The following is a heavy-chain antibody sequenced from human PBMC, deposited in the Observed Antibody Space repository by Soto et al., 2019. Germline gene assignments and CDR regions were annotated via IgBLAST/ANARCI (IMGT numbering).Heavy chain of an antibody. CDR3: ARGSRVKILAATGRDYYY. CDR2: INHRGSA. CDR1: GVPFRGYY. J-gene: IGHJ6*01. Sequence: TSETLSLTCALYGVPFRGYYWSWIRQPPGKGLEWIGEINHRGSANYNPSVKSRVTISVDTSKNQFSLKLNSVTAADTAMYYCARGSRVKILAATGRDYYY. D-gene: IGHD1-26*01. V-gene: IGHV4-34*01.